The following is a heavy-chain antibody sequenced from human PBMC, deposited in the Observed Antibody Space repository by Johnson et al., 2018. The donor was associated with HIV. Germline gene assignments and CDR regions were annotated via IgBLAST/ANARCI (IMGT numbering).Heavy chain of an antibody. CDR3: ARIGLPYYYGSGSYSHDAFDI. CDR1: GFTFSSYA. J-gene: IGHJ3*02. D-gene: IGHD3-10*01. CDR2: ISYDGSNK. V-gene: IGHV3-30-3*01. Sequence: QVQLVESGGGVVQPGRSLRLSCAASGFTFSSYAMHWVRQAPGKGLEWVAVISYDGSNKYYADSVKGRFTISRDNYKNTLYLQMNSLRAEDTAVYYCARIGLPYYYGSGSYSHDAFDIWGQGTMVTVSS.